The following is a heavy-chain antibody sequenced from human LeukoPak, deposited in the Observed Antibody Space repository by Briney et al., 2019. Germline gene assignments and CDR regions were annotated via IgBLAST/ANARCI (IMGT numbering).Heavy chain of an antibody. CDR1: GFTFSSYG. CDR3: ARDLWWFGELSGGMDV. CDR2: IWYDGSNK. Sequence: PGGSLRLSCVASGFTFSSYGMHWVRQAPGKGLEWVAVIWYDGSNKYYADSVKGRFTISRDNSKNTLYLQMNSLRAEDTAVYYCARDLWWFGELSGGMDVWGQGATVTVSS. J-gene: IGHJ6*02. V-gene: IGHV3-33*01. D-gene: IGHD3-10*01.